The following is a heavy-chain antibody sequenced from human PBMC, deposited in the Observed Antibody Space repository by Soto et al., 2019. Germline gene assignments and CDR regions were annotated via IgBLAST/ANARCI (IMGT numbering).Heavy chain of an antibody. Sequence: GESLKISCTVSGFAFNNYGINWVRQAPGKGLEWVSSISKSDYTYYSDSVKGRFAISRDNAKSSVSLQMNTLRVEDTAVYYCAREDSIIIPAVSDFWGQGTLVTVSS. CDR2: ISKSDYT. D-gene: IGHD2-2*01. CDR1: GFAFNNYG. CDR3: AREDSIIIPAVSDF. J-gene: IGHJ4*02. V-gene: IGHV3-21*01.